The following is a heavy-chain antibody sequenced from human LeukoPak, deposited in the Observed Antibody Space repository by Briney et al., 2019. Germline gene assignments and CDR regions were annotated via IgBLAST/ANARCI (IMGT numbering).Heavy chain of an antibody. J-gene: IGHJ4*02. V-gene: IGHV3-64D*09. D-gene: IGHD5-24*01. CDR2: ISSNGGST. Sequence: PGGSLRLSCSASGFTFSSHAMHWVRQAPGKGPEYVSGISSNGGSTYYPDSVKGRFTTSRDNSKNTLYLQMSSLRAEDTAVYYCVKDWVATIVAPRHFDNWGQGTLVTVSS. CDR3: VKDWVATIVAPRHFDN. CDR1: GFTFSSHA.